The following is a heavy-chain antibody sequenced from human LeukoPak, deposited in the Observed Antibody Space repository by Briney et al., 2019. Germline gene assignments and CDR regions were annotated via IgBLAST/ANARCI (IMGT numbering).Heavy chain of an antibody. CDR3: ARSSGYSYDY. CDR2: ISPNGTGT. V-gene: IGHV3-64*01. CDR1: GFTFSSYT. J-gene: IGHJ4*02. Sequence: GRSLRLSCAASGFTFSSYTMHWVRQAPGKGLEYVSAISPNGTGTYYANSVKGRFTISRDNSKNTLYLQMGSLRAEDMAVYYCARSSGYSYDYWGQGTLVTVSS. D-gene: IGHD5-18*01.